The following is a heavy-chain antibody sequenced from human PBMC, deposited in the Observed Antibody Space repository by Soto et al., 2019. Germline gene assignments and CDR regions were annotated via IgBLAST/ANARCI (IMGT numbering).Heavy chain of an antibody. CDR1: GGTFSGFA. Sequence: QVQLVQSGAEVKKPGSSVKVACKASGGTFSGFAINWVRQAPGQGLEWMGVIIPVFETAHYAQKFQGTVTITADASTTTSYLELTSLRSDDTAVYFCARGFETTIVVLPAGASHPFDLWGQGTMVTVSS. J-gene: IGHJ3*01. D-gene: IGHD2-2*01. V-gene: IGHV1-69*01. CDR3: ARGFETTIVVLPAGASHPFDL. CDR2: IIPVFETA.